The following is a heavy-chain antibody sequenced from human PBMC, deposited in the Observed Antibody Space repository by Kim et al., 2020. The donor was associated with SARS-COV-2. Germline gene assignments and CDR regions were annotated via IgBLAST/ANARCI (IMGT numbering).Heavy chain of an antibody. V-gene: IGHV3-30-3*01. Sequence: GGSLRLSCAASGFTFSNYAMHWVRQAPGKGLEWVAFISYDGSNKYYADSVKGRFTISRDNSKNTLYLQMNSLRAEDTAVYYCARDRITMVRGVPIDDAFDIWGQRTMLTVSS. J-gene: IGHJ3*02. CDR1: GFTFSNYA. CDR3: ARDRITMVRGVPIDDAFDI. CDR2: ISYDGSNK. D-gene: IGHD3-10*01.